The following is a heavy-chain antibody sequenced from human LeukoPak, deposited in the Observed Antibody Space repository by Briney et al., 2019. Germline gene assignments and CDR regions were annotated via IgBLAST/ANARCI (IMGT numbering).Heavy chain of an antibody. V-gene: IGHV3-23*01. CDR3: ARDIPRVTWPHPPLFDY. Sequence: GGSLRLSCAAFGFTFSNYAMSWARQAPGQGLEWVSAISGSGGNTYYADSVKGRFTISRDNSKNILYLQMNSLRAEDTAVYYCARDIPRVTWPHPPLFDYWGQGPLVTVSS. D-gene: IGHD5-18*01. J-gene: IGHJ4*02. CDR2: ISGSGGNT. CDR1: GFTFSNYA.